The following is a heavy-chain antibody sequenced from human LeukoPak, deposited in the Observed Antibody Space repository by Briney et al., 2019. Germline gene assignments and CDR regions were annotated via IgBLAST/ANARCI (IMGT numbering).Heavy chain of an antibody. V-gene: IGHV4-59*01. CDR3: ARVGGYSYGYFGWVDP. J-gene: IGHJ5*02. CDR2: IYNSGST. D-gene: IGHD5-18*01. Sequence: PSETLSLTCTVSGGSISSYYWSWIRQPLGKGLEWIGYIYNSGSTNYNPSLKSRVTISVDTSKNQFSLKLSSVTAADTAVYYCARVGGYSYGYFGWVDPWGQGTLVTVSS. CDR1: GGSISSYY.